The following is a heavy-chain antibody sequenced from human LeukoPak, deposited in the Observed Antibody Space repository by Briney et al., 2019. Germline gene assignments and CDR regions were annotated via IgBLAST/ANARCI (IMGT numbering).Heavy chain of an antibody. CDR1: GFTVSSNY. CDR3: ARRERLGYSDGRGTLDV. Sequence: GGSLRLSCAASGFTVSSNYMSWVRQAPGKGLEWVSIIYSVGRTDYAESVKGRFTISRDNSKNTLYLQMNSLRAEDTAVYYCARRERLGYSDGRGTLDVWGQGTVVTVSS. V-gene: IGHV3-66*01. CDR2: IYSVGRT. J-gene: IGHJ3*01. D-gene: IGHD5-18*01.